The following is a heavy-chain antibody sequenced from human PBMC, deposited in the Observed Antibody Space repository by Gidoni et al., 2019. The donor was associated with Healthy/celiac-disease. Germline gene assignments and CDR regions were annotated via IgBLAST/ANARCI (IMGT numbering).Heavy chain of an antibody. CDR2: IRYDGSNK. V-gene: IGHV3-30*02. Sequence: QVQLVESGGGVVQPGGSLRLCCEASGVTASRYGMHWVRQAPGKGLEWVAFIRYDGSNKYYADSVKGRFTISRDNSKNTLYLPLNSLSAEDTAVYSCAKVSTDSSSWSNYYFDYWGQGTLVTVSS. J-gene: IGHJ4*02. CDR3: AKVSTDSSSWSNYYFDY. CDR1: GVTASRYG. D-gene: IGHD6-13*01.